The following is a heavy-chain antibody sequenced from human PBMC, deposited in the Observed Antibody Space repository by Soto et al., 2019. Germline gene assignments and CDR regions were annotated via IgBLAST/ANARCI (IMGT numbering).Heavy chain of an antibody. D-gene: IGHD3-22*01. CDR3: AKDGATPSSGGSDGMDV. J-gene: IGHJ6*02. Sequence: GGSLRLSCAASGFTFSSYGMHWVRQAPGKGLEWVAVISYDGSNKYYADSVKGRFTISRDNSKNTLYLQMNSLRAEDTAVYYCAKDGATPSSGGSDGMDVWGQGTTVTVSS. V-gene: IGHV3-30*18. CDR2: ISYDGSNK. CDR1: GFTFSSYG.